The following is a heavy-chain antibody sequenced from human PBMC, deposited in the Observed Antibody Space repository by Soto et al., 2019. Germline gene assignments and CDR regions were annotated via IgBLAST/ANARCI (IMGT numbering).Heavy chain of an antibody. D-gene: IGHD1-26*01. CDR2: ISGSGGRT. V-gene: IGHV3-23*01. CDR3: ARDFVVGGPTINYYYGMDV. Sequence: PGGSLRLSCAASAFTYSDYAMTWVRQAPGKGLEWVSAISGSGGRTNYADSVKGRFTISRDNSKNTLFLQMNSLRAEDTAVYYCARDFVVGGPTINYYYGMDVWGQGTTVTVSS. J-gene: IGHJ6*02. CDR1: AFTYSDYA.